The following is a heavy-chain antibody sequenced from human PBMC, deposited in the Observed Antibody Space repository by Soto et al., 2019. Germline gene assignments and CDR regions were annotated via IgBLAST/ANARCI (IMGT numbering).Heavy chain of an antibody. Sequence: QVHLVQSGAEVKKPGASVKVSCKGSGYGFTTYGITWVRQAPGQGLEWMAWISAHNGNTNYAQKLQGSVTVSRDTSTSTAYMALRRLRSDDTDVYYCARGRYGAYWGQGALVTVSS. CDR1: GYGFTTYG. CDR2: ISAHNGNT. CDR3: ARGRYGAY. V-gene: IGHV1-18*01. D-gene: IGHD3-10*01. J-gene: IGHJ4*02.